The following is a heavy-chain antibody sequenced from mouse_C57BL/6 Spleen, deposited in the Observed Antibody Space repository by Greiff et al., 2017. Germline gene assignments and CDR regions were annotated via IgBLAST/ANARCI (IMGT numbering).Heavy chain of an antibody. CDR3: AREGTTVVARYFDV. CDR1: GFTFSSYA. Sequence: EVQGVESGGGLVKPGGSLKLSCAASGFTFSSYAMSWVRQTPEKRLEWVATISDGGSYTYYPDNVKGRFTISRDNAKNNLYLQMSHLKSEDTAMYYCAREGTTVVARYFDVWGTGTTVTVSS. V-gene: IGHV5-4*01. CDR2: ISDGGSYT. D-gene: IGHD1-1*01. J-gene: IGHJ1*03.